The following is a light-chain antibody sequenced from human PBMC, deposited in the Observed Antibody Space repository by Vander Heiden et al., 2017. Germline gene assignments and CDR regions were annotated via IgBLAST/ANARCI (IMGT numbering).Light chain of an antibody. CDR1: SLRSYY. V-gene: IGLV3-19*01. CDR2: GKN. Sequence: SSELTQDPAVSVALGQTVRITCQGDSLRSYYASWYQQNPGQAPVLVIYGKNNRPSGIPDRFSGSSSGNTASLTITGAQAEDEADYYCNSRDSSGNPEDVVFGGGTKLTVL. J-gene: IGLJ2*01. CDR3: NSRDSSGNPEDVV.